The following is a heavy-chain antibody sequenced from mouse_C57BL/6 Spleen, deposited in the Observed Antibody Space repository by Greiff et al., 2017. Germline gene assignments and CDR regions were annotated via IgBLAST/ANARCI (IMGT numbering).Heavy chain of an antibody. CDR3: ARDGFYAMDY. D-gene: IGHD2-3*01. V-gene: IGHV1-82*01. Sequence: VMLVESGPELVKPGASVKISCKASGYAFSSSWMNWVKQRPGKGLEWIGRIYPGDGDTNYNGKFKGKATLTADKSSSTAYMQLSSLTSEDSAVYFCARDGFYAMDYWGQGTSVTVSS. J-gene: IGHJ4*01. CDR1: GYAFSSSW. CDR2: IYPGDGDT.